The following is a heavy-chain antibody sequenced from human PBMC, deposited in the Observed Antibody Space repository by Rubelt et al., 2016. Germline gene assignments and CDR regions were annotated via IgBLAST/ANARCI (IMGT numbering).Heavy chain of an antibody. J-gene: IGHJ6*02. D-gene: IGHD5-18*01. CDR2: IRSSSRSI. CDR3: ARAGYSYGDYYYYGMDV. CDR1: GFTFSSYA. Sequence: EVQLVESGGGLVKPGGSLRLSCAASGFTFSSYAMSWVRQAPGKGLEWLSYIRSSSRSIYSADSVKGRFTISRDNAKNSLYLQMNSLRAEDTAVYYCARAGYSYGDYYYYGMDVWGQGTTVTVSS. V-gene: IGHV3-21*05.